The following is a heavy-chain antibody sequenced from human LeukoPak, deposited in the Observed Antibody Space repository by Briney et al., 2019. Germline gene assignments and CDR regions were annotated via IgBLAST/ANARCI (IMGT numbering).Heavy chain of an antibody. CDR3: ARGGSYFLFDY. CDR1: GGSISSGSYY. V-gene: IGHV4-61*02. CDR2: IYTSGST. D-gene: IGHD1-26*01. J-gene: IGHJ4*02. Sequence: SQTLSLTCTVSGGSISSGSYYWSWIRQPAGKGLEWIGRIYTSGSTNYNPSLKSRVTISVDTSKNQFSLKLSSVTAADTAVYYCARGGSYFLFDYWGQGTLVTVSS.